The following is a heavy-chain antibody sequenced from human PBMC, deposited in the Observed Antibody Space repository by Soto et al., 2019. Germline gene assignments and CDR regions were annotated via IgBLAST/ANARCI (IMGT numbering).Heavy chain of an antibody. CDR1: GYTFTGYY. D-gene: IGHD2-2*02. V-gene: IGHV1-2*04. CDR3: ARDTRPKCSSTSCYNDAFDI. Sequence: QVQLVQSGAEVKKPGASVKVSCKASGYTFTGYYMHWVRQAPGQGLEWMGWINPNSGGTNYAQKFQGWVTMTRDTSISTAYMELSRLRSDDTAVYYCARDTRPKCSSTSCYNDAFDIWGQGTMVTVSS. CDR2: INPNSGGT. J-gene: IGHJ3*02.